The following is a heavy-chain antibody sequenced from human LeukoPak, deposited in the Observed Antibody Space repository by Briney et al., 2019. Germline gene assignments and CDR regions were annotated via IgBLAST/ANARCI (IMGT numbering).Heavy chain of an antibody. V-gene: IGHV1-18*01. CDR1: GYTFTSSG. D-gene: IGHD3-16*01. Sequence: ASLKVSCKASGYTFTSSGISWVRQAPGQGLEWLGWISAYNGNTNYAQKLQGSVTMTTDTSTSTAYMELRSLRSDDTAVYYCARDVGEIRPRFDYWGQGTLVTVSS. CDR3: ARDVGEIRPRFDY. CDR2: ISAYNGNT. J-gene: IGHJ4*02.